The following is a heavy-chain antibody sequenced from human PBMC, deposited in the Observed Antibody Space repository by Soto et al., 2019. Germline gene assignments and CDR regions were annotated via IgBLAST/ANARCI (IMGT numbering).Heavy chain of an antibody. D-gene: IGHD6-6*01. CDR1: GYTFTSYG. J-gene: IGHJ5*02. CDR3: ARILARPSWFDP. V-gene: IGHV1-18*01. Sequence: ASVKVSCKASGYTFTSYGISWVRQAPGQGLEWMGWISAYNGNTNYAQKLQGRVTMTTDTSTSTAYMELRSLRSDDTAVYHCARILARPSWFDPWGQGTLVTVSS. CDR2: ISAYNGNT.